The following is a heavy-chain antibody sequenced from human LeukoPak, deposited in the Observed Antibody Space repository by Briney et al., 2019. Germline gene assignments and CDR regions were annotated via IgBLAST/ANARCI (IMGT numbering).Heavy chain of an antibody. J-gene: IGHJ4*02. CDR2: IYYSGIT. D-gene: IGHD3-22*01. CDR3: AAGRMITEVNALDY. Sequence: SETLSLTCTVSGGSINNYYWSWIRHPPGEGLEWIGFIYYSGITTYNPSLKSRVTISVDTSRNQFSLKMNSMTAADTALYYCAAGRMITEVNALDYWGQGTLVTVSS. V-gene: IGHV4-59*08. CDR1: GGSINNYY.